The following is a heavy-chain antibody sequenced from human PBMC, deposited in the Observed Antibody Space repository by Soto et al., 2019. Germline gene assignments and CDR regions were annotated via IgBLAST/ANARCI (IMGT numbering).Heavy chain of an antibody. CDR1: GYSFTNYW. V-gene: IGHV5-10-1*01. D-gene: IGHD2-2*02. CDR2: IDPSDSYI. J-gene: IGHJ6*02. Sequence: PGESLKISCKGSGYSFTNYWISWVRQMPGKGLEWMGRIDPSDSYIKYSPSFQGHVTISADNSISTAYLQWSSLKASDTAMYYCARHDCSSTRCYNFGMDVWGQGTTV. CDR3: ARHDCSSTRCYNFGMDV.